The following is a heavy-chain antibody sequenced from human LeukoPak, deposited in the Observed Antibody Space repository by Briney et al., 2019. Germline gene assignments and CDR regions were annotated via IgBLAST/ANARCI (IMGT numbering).Heavy chain of an antibody. Sequence: ASVKVSCKASGGTFSSYAISWVRQAPGQGLEWMGWISAYNGNTNYAQKLQGRVTMTTDTSTSTAYMELRSLRSDDTAVYYCARDRENWFDPWGQETLVTVSS. CDR1: GGTFSSYA. D-gene: IGHD3-10*01. CDR3: ARDRENWFDP. V-gene: IGHV1-18*01. J-gene: IGHJ5*02. CDR2: ISAYNGNT.